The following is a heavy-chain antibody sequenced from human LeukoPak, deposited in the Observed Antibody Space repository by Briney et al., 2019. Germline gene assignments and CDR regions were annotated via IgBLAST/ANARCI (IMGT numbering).Heavy chain of an antibody. Sequence: PGGSLRLSCTASGFTFSSYWMSWVRQAPGKGLEWVANINQDGSEKYYVDSVKGRFTISRDNAKNSLYLQMNSLRAEDTAVYYCARDRTYCSSTSCYSYNWFDPWGQGTLVTVSS. D-gene: IGHD2-2*01. CDR3: ARDRTYCSSTSCYSYNWFDP. V-gene: IGHV3-7*01. J-gene: IGHJ5*02. CDR1: GFTFSSYW. CDR2: INQDGSEK.